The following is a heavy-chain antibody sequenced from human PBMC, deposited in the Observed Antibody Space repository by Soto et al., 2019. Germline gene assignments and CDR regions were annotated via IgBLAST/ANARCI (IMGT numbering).Heavy chain of an antibody. J-gene: IGHJ5*02. V-gene: IGHV1-3*01. D-gene: IGHD3-10*02. CDR2: INAGNGNT. CDR1: GYTFTNYA. CDR3: GRDQSGTGYYVDWFDP. Sequence: ASVKVSCKASGYTFTNYAMHWVRQAPGQRLEWMGWINAGNGNTKYSQKFEGRVTFTRNTVATTVNMELTSLTSEDTAVYYCGRDQSGTGYYVDWFDPWGQGPLVTVS.